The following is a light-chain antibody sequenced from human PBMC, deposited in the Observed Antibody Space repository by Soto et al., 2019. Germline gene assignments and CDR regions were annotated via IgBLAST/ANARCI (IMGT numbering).Light chain of an antibody. J-gene: IGKJ2*01. CDR3: QQSSNSPMYT. CDR1: QSIAYY. CDR2: AAS. V-gene: IGKV1-39*01. Sequence: DIPMTQSPSSLSASVGDRVTITCRASQSIAYYVNWFPQKPGKAPKLLIYAASSLQSGVPSRFSGSGSGTDFTLTISSLQPEDFATYYCQQSSNSPMYTFGQGT.